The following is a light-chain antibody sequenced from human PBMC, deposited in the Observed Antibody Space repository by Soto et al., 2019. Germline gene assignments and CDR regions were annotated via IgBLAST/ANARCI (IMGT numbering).Light chain of an antibody. Sequence: EIVMTESPATMSRSSGERTTLSCXXSQNVSSNLAWYQQKPGQAPRLLIYGASNRATGIPDRFSGSGSGTDFTLTISRLEPEDFAVYYCQQRSNWPPITFGQGTRLEIK. CDR1: QNVSSN. CDR2: GAS. CDR3: QQRSNWPPIT. V-gene: IGKV3-11*01. J-gene: IGKJ5*01.